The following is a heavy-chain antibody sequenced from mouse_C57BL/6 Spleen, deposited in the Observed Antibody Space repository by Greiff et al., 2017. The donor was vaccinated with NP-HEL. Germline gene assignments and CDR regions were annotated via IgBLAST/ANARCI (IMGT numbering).Heavy chain of an antibody. V-gene: IGHV1-26*01. Sequence: EVQLQQSGPELVKPGASVKISCKASGYTFTDYYMNWVKQSHGKSLEWIGDINPNNGGTSYNQKFKGKATLTVDKSSSTAYMELRSLTSEDSAVYYCARGGLYEYVYFDYWGQGTTLTVSS. CDR3: ARGGLYEYVYFDY. CDR2: INPNNGGT. D-gene: IGHD2-4*01. CDR1: GYTFTDYY. J-gene: IGHJ2*01.